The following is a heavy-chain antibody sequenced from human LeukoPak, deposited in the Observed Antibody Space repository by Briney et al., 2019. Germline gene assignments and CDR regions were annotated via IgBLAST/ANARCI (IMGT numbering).Heavy chain of an antibody. Sequence: GGSLRLSCAASGFTFSSYAMSWVRQAPGKGLEWVSAISGSGGSTYYADSVKGRFTISRDNSKNTLYLQMNSLRAEDTAVCYCAKGPDASAVASYYFDYWGQGTLVTVSS. D-gene: IGHD6-19*01. CDR1: GFTFSSYA. CDR2: ISGSGGST. CDR3: AKGPDASAVASYYFDY. J-gene: IGHJ4*02. V-gene: IGHV3-23*01.